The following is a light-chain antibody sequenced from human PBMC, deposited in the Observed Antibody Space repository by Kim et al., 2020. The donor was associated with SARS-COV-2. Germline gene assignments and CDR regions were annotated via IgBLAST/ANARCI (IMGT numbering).Light chain of an antibody. CDR2: NTN. Sequence: QTVVTQEPSFSVSPGGTVTLTCGLSTGSVSTSYFPSWYQQTPGQAPRTLIYNTNTRSSGVPDRFSGSILGNQAALTITGAQADDESDYYCVLYMGSGTWVFGGGTQLTVL. CDR1: TGSVSTSYF. V-gene: IGLV8-61*01. J-gene: IGLJ3*02. CDR3: VLYMGSGTWV.